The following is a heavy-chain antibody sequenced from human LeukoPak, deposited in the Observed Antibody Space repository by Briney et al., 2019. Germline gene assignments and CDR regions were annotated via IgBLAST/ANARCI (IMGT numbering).Heavy chain of an antibody. CDR3: ARVTLRGYDYVWGSYREYYFDY. CDR2: ITSSGRYI. Sequence: GGSLSLSCAASGFTFSSYNMNWVRQAPGKGLEWVSSITSSGRYIYYADSVKGRFTISRDNAKNSLYLQMNSLRAEDTAVYYCARVTLRGYDYVWGSYREYYFDYWGQGTLVTVSS. CDR1: GFTFSSYN. J-gene: IGHJ4*02. D-gene: IGHD3-16*02. V-gene: IGHV3-21*01.